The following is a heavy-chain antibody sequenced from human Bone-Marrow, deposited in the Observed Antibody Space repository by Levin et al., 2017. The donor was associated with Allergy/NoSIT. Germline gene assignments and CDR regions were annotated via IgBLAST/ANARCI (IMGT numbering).Heavy chain of an antibody. CDR1: GFTVSSNH. CDR2: IYSGGST. D-gene: IGHD3-10*01. V-gene: IGHV3-66*02. Sequence: GGSLRLSCAASGFTVSSNHMSWVRQAPGKGLEWVSVIYSGGSTYYADSVKGRFTISRDNSKNTLYLQMNSLRAEDTAVYYCASFGPNYYMDVWGKGTTVTVSS. J-gene: IGHJ6*03. CDR3: ASFGPNYYMDV.